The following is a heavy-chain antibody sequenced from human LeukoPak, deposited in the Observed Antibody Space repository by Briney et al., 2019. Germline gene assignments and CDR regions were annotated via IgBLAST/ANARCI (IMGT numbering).Heavy chain of an antibody. CDR2: ISAYNGNT. CDR3: ARGPDLAFDM. CDR1: GYSVTSYG. J-gene: IGHJ3*02. V-gene: IGHV1-18*01. Sequence: ASVKVSCKASGYSVTSYGISWVRRAPGQGLEWMGWISAYNGNTKYAQNLQGRVTMTTDTSTSTAYMELRSLRSDDTAVYYCARGPDLAFDMWGQGTMVTVSS.